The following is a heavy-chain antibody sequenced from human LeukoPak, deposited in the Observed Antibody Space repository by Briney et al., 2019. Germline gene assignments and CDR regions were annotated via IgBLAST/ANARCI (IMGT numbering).Heavy chain of an antibody. CDR1: GFTFSNYW. CDR2: INSDGINT. J-gene: IGHJ5*02. V-gene: IGHV3-74*01. Sequence: PGGSLRLSCAASGFTFSNYWMHWVRQGPGKGQVWVSRINSDGINTSYADSVKGRFTISRDNAKNTLNLQMNSLRAEDTAVYYCARDLGQYYDTSDNWFDPWGQGTLVTVSS. D-gene: IGHD3-22*01. CDR3: ARDLGQYYDTSDNWFDP.